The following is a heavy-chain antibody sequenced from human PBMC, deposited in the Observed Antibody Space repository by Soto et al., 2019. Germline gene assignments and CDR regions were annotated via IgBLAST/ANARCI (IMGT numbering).Heavy chain of an antibody. Sequence: GASVKVSCKASGYTFTSYYMHWVRQAPGQGLEWMAIINPSGGSTNYAQKFQGRFTMTRDTSTSTVYMELSSLRSEDTAVYYCAREGSIYCSGGSCYSLKHFDYWGQGTLVTVSS. CDR2: INPSGGST. CDR3: AREGSIYCSGGSCYSLKHFDY. CDR1: GYTFTSYY. D-gene: IGHD2-15*01. J-gene: IGHJ4*02. V-gene: IGHV1-46*01.